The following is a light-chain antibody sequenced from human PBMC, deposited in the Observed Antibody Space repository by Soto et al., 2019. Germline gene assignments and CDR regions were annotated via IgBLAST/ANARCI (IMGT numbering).Light chain of an antibody. CDR3: QHYGSLVLT. CDR2: GAS. Sequence: EIVLTQSPGTLSLSPGERATLSCRASQSVSSSYLAWYQQKPGQAPRLLIYGASSRATGIPDRFSGSGSGTDLNLTISRLEPEDFAVYYCQHYGSLVLTFGGGTKVEIK. V-gene: IGKV3-20*01. CDR1: QSVSSSY. J-gene: IGKJ4*01.